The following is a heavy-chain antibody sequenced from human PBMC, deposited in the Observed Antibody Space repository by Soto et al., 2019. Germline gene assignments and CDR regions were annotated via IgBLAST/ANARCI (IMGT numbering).Heavy chain of an antibody. J-gene: IGHJ4*02. CDR3: ARAIGGSYYFDY. V-gene: IGHV3-48*01. CDR2: ISSSTNTI. Sequence: PGGSLRLSCAASGFTFSRYYMNWVRQAPGKGLEWVSYISSSTNTIYYGDSVEGRFTISRDNARNSLYLQMHSLRAEDTAVYYCARAIGGSYYFDYWGQGTLVTVSS. CDR1: GFTFSRYY.